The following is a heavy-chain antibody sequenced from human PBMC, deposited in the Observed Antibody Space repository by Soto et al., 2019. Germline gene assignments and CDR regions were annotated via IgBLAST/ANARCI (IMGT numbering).Heavy chain of an antibody. Sequence: GGSLRLSCTASGFTFGDYAMSWVRQAPGKGLEWVSFIRDRAYGGTTEYAASVKGRFTMSRDDSKSVAYLQMNSLKTEDTGAYYCTKDRTIGAADNYYYYGMDVWGQGTTVTVSS. J-gene: IGHJ6*02. CDR1: GFTFGDYA. CDR2: IRDRAYGGTT. D-gene: IGHD6-25*01. V-gene: IGHV3-49*04. CDR3: TKDRTIGAADNYYYYGMDV.